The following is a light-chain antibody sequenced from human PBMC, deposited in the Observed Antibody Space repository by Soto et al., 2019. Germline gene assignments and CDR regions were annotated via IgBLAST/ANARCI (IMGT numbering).Light chain of an antibody. CDR1: QGDSSF. J-gene: IGKJ3*01. V-gene: IGKV1-8*01. Sequence: AIRVTQSPSSISASTGDRVTITCRASQGDSSFLAWYQQKPGEAPKLLIYAASTLKSGVPSRFSGSGSGTDFTLAISSLQSEDFATYYCQQYYTYPPTFGPGTKVDIK. CDR3: QQYYTYPPT. CDR2: AAS.